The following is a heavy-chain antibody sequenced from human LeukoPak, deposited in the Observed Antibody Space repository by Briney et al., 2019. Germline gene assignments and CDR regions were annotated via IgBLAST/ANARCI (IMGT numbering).Heavy chain of an antibody. V-gene: IGHV4-39*07. CDR2: IYYSGST. CDR1: GGSISSSSFY. J-gene: IGHJ4*02. CDR3: ARERGGQYYFGSGTGIDY. Sequence: PSETLSLTCTVSGGSISSSSFYWGWLRQPPGKGLEWIGSIYYSGSTYYNPSLKSRVTISIDTSKNQFSLKLSSVTAADTAVYYCARERGGQYYFGSGTGIDYWGQGTLVTVSS. D-gene: IGHD3-10*01.